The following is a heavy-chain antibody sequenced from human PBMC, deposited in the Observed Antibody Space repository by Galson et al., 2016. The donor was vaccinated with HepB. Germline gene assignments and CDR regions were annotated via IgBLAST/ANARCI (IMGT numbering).Heavy chain of an antibody. CDR2: ISFDGNKR. Sequence: SLRLSCAVSGFTFSSYGMHWVRQAPGKGLEWVSAISFDGNKRYYTDSVKGRFTISRDNSNNTLYLQMNSLRAEVTAVYYCVKEAWELPEWYNWFDPWGQGTLVTVSS. D-gene: IGHD2-2*01. CDR1: GFTFSSYG. V-gene: IGHV3-30*18. CDR3: VKEAWELPEWYNWFDP. J-gene: IGHJ5*02.